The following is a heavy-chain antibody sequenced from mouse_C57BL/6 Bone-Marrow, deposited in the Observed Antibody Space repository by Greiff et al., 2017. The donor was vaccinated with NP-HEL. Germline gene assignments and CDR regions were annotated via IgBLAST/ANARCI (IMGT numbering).Heavy chain of an antibody. CDR1: GFTFSSYG. Sequence: EVKLVESGGDLVKPGGSLKLSCAASGFTFSSYGMSWVRQTPDKRLEWVATISSGGSYTYYPDSVKGRFTISRDNAKNTLYLQLSSLKSEDTAMYYCARHQPSKGFAYWGQGTLVTVSA. CDR2: ISSGGSYT. CDR3: ARHQPSKGFAY. V-gene: IGHV5-6*01. J-gene: IGHJ3*01. D-gene: IGHD6-1*01.